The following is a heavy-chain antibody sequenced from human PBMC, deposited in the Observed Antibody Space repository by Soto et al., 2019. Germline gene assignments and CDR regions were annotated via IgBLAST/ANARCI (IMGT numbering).Heavy chain of an antibody. CDR3: AGGSNPDY. CDR2: ISSGGGTI. V-gene: IGHV3-48*03. J-gene: IGHJ4*02. Sequence: GGSLRLSCAASGFTFSSYEMHWVRQAPGKGLEWISYISSGGGTIYYADSVKGRFTISRDNPKNSLFLQMNSLRAEDTAVYYCAGGSNPDYWGQGALVTVSS. CDR1: GFTFSSYE.